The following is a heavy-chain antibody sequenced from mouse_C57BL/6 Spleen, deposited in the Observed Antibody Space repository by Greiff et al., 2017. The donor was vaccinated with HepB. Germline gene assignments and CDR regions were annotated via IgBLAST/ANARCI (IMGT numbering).Heavy chain of an antibody. V-gene: IGHV1-52*01. CDR1: GYTFTSYW. Sequence: QVQLQQPGAELVRPGSSVKLSCKASGYTFTSYWMHWVKQRPIQGLEWIGNIDPSDSETHYNQKFKDKATLTVDKSSSTAYMQLSSLTSDDSAVYYCARGGYDYEYYYAMDYWGQGTSVTVSS. CDR3: ARGGYDYEYYYAMDY. D-gene: IGHD2-4*01. CDR2: IDPSDSET. J-gene: IGHJ4*01.